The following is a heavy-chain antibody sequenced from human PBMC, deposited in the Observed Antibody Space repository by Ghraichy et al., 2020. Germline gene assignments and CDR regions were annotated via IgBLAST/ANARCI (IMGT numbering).Heavy chain of an antibody. V-gene: IGHV3-23*01. J-gene: IGHJ4*02. D-gene: IGHD5-24*01. CDR1: GFRFSDYA. Sequence: GGSLRLSCEASGFRFSDYAMAWVRQGPGKGLEWVSSIGGDGNTYYADSVKGRFTISRDNSKNTVYVQMIGLRADDTAVYFCAKRGWLHDYFDYWGQGTLVTASS. CDR3: AKRGWLHDYFDY. CDR2: IGGDGNT.